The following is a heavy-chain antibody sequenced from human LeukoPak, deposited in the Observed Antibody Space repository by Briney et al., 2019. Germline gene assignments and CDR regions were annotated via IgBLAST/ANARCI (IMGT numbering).Heavy chain of an antibody. V-gene: IGHV4-39*07. Sequence: SETLSLTCTVSGGSISSSSYYWGWIRQPPGKGLEWIGSIYYSGSTYYNPSLKSRVTISVDTSKNQFSLKLSSVTAADTAVYYCARALGWFDPWGQGTLVTVSS. CDR1: GGSISSSSYY. J-gene: IGHJ5*02. CDR2: IYYSGST. CDR3: ARALGWFDP.